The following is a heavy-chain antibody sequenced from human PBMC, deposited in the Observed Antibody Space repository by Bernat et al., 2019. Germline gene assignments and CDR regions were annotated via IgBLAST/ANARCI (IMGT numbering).Heavy chain of an antibody. CDR3: ARSVLGYCSGGSCYSYDY. CDR1: GFTFVDYG. J-gene: IGHJ4*02. Sequence: EVQLVESGGGVVRPGGSLRLSWAASGFTFVDYGMSWVRQAPGKGLEWVSGINWNGGSTGYADSVKGRFTISRDNAKNSLYLQMNSLRAEDTALYYCARSVLGYCSGGSCYSYDYWGQGTLVTVSS. CDR2: INWNGGST. V-gene: IGHV3-20*04. D-gene: IGHD2-15*01.